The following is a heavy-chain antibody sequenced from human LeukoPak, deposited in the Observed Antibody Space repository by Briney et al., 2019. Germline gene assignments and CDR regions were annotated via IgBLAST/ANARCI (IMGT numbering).Heavy chain of an antibody. CDR2: IYYSGST. CDR3: ARDRPPDYSDAFDI. D-gene: IGHD5-12*01. CDR1: GGSISSSSYY. V-gene: IGHV4-39*07. Sequence: NPSETLSLTCTVSGGSISSSSYYWGWIRQPPGKGLEWIGSIYYSGSTYYNPSLESRVTISVDTSKNQFSLKLSSVTAADTAVYYCARDRPPDYSDAFDIWGQGTMVTVSS. J-gene: IGHJ3*02.